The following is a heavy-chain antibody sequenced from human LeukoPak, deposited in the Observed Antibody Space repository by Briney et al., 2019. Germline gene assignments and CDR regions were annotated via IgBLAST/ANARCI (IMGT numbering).Heavy chain of an antibody. J-gene: IGHJ4*02. CDR2: ITTSSSYT. V-gene: IGHV3-11*06. D-gene: IGHD2-8*01. CDR3: AREGGVGDIDS. Sequence: GGSLRLSCAASGFTFSDYYMSWVRQAPGKGLEWVSYITTSSSYTDYADSVKVRFTISRDNAKNSLYLQMNSLRAEDTAVYYCAREGGVGDIDSWGQGTLVTVSS. CDR1: GFTFSDYY.